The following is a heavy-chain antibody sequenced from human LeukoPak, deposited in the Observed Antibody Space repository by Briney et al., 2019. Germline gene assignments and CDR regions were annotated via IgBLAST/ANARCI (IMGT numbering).Heavy chain of an antibody. CDR3: ARGPKRGGGRYCSGGSCYAALDY. D-gene: IGHD2-15*01. Sequence: SETLSPTCTVSGGSISSSSYYWGWIRQPPGKGLEWIGSIYYSGSTYYNPSLKSRVTISVDTSKNQFSLKLSSVAAADTAVYYGARGPKRGGGRYCSGGSCYAALDYWGQGTLVTVSS. V-gene: IGHV4-39*07. CDR2: IYYSGST. CDR1: GGSISSSSYY. J-gene: IGHJ4*02.